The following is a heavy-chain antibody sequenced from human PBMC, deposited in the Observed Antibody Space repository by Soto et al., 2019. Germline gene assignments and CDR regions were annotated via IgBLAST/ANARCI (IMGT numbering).Heavy chain of an antibody. CDR3: ARVSAGYWYFDL. CDR1: GGSISRSSYY. Sequence: ETLSLTCTVSGGSISRSSYYWGWIRQPPGKGLEWIGSIYYSGSTYYNPSLKSRVTISVDTSKNQFSLKLSSVTAADTAVYYCARVSAGYWYFDLWGRGTLVTVSS. CDR2: IYYSGST. V-gene: IGHV4-39*07. J-gene: IGHJ2*01. D-gene: IGHD6-19*01.